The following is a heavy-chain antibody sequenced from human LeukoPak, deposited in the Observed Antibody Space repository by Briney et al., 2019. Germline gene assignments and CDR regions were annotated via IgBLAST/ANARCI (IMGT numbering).Heavy chain of an antibody. Sequence: GGSLRLSCAASAFTFSDYYMTWIRQAPGKGLERVSYISTTGDIGSTIYYADSVKGRFTISRDNANNSLYLQMNNLRAEDTAVYYCARRRDYFDSWGQGTLVTVSS. CDR1: AFTFSDYY. CDR2: ISTTGDIGSTI. CDR3: ARRRDYFDS. V-gene: IGHV3-11*01. J-gene: IGHJ4*02.